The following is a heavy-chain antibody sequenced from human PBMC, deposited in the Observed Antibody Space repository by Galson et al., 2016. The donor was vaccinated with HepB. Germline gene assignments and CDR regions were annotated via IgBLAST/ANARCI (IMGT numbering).Heavy chain of an antibody. CDR3: ARSYLLGRGFGW. V-gene: IGHV6-1*01. D-gene: IGHD3-10*01. CDR2: TFYRSNWQN. CDR1: GDSVSNNNAG. Sequence: CAISGDSVSNNNAGWYWIRQSPSRGLECLGRTFYRSNWQNDYAESVTRRISIHADTARNEISLHLRSVTPEDTGVYYCARSYLLGRGFGWWGPGTPVTVSS. J-gene: IGHJ4*02.